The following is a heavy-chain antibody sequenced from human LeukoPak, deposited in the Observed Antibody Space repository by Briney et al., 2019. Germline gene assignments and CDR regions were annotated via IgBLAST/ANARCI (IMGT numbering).Heavy chain of an antibody. CDR3: ASQSYARFDP. D-gene: IGHD3-16*01. CDR1: GFTFSDYY. CDR2: ISSSGSTI. V-gene: IGHV3-11*04. Sequence: PGGSLRLSCAASGFTFSDYYMSWIRQAPGKGLEWVSYISSSGSTIYYADSLRGRFTISRDNARNSLFLQMNSLRVDDTAVYYCASQSYARFDPWGQGTLVIVSS. J-gene: IGHJ5*02.